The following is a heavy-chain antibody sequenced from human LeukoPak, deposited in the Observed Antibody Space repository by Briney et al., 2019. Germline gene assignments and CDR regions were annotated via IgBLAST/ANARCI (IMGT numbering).Heavy chain of an antibody. CDR1: GGSVSSGGYY. Sequence: PSQTLSLTCTVSGGSVSSGGYYWRWIRQHPQKGGEWIGYISDRVRTYYNPSLMSRLTISVDTSKNQFSLRLTSVTTADTAVYYCARSSRLGQLSLGYWGQGTLVTVSS. CDR3: ARSSRLGQLSLGY. J-gene: IGHJ4*02. CDR2: ISDRVRT. D-gene: IGHD3-16*02. V-gene: IGHV4-31*03.